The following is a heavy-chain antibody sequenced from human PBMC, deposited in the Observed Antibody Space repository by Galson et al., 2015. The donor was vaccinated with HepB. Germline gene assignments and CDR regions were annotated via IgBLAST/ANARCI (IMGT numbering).Heavy chain of an antibody. CDR2: ISAYNGNT. V-gene: IGHV1-18*04. Sequence: SVKVSCKASGYTFTSYGISWVRQAPGQGLEWMGWISAYNGNTNYAQKLQGRVTMTTDTSTSTAYMELRSLRSDDTAVYYCARSGYCSSTSCYYYYYYGMDVWGQGTTVTVSS. D-gene: IGHD2-2*01. CDR3: ARSGYCSSTSCYYYYYYGMDV. CDR1: GYTFTSYG. J-gene: IGHJ6*02.